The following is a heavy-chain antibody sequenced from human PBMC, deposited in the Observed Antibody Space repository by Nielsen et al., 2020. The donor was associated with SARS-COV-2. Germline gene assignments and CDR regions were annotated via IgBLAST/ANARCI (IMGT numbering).Heavy chain of an antibody. D-gene: IGHD3-10*01. CDR3: ARGMVRGSVSGMDV. V-gene: IGHV3-21*01. CDR2: ISSSSSYI. CDR1: GFTFSSYS. Sequence: GGSLRLSCAASGFTFSSYSMNWVRQAPGKGLEWVSSISSSSSYIYYADSVKGRFTISRDNAKNSLYLQMNSLRAEDTAVYYCARGMVRGSVSGMDVWAKGPRSPSP. J-gene: IGHJ6*02.